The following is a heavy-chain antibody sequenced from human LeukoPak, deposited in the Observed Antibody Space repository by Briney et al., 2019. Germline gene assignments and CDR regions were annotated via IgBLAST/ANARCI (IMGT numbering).Heavy chain of an antibody. J-gene: IGHJ4*02. CDR2: IYYSGST. V-gene: IGHV4-59*08. CDR3: ARGRGYSEIYLDY. CDR1: GGSFDSKY. D-gene: IGHD5-12*01. Sequence: SETLSLTCSVSGGSFDSKYWSWIRQPPGKGLEWIGYIYYSGSTYYNPSLKSRVTISVDTSKNQFSLKLSSVTAADTAVYYCARGRGYSEIYLDYWGQGTLVTVSS.